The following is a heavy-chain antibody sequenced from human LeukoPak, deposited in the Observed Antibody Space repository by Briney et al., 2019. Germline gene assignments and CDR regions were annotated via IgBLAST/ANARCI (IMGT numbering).Heavy chain of an antibody. D-gene: IGHD2-2*01. J-gene: IGHJ4*02. CDR1: GFTFSSYW. V-gene: IGHV3-7*04. CDR3: AREVREVPH. Sequence: GGSLRLSCAVSGFTFSSYWMSWVRQAPVKGLEWVAKINQYGTEKYHVDSVKGRFTISRDNAKNSLYLQMSSLRAEDTAVYYCAREVREVPHWGQGTLVTVSS. CDR2: INQYGTEK.